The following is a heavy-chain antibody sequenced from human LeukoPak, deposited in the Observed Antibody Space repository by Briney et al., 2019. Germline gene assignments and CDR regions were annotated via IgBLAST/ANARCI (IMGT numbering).Heavy chain of an antibody. CDR2: IYSSGST. D-gene: IGHD4-11*01. Sequence: PSETLSLTCTVSIGSIISYYWSWIRQPPGKGLEWIGYIYSSGSTNYNPSLKSRVTISVDTSKNQFSLKLSSVTAADTAVYYCARPWHDSSIVGFDPWGQGTLVTVSS. V-gene: IGHV4-59*01. CDR3: ARPWHDSSIVGFDP. J-gene: IGHJ5*02. CDR1: IGSIISYY.